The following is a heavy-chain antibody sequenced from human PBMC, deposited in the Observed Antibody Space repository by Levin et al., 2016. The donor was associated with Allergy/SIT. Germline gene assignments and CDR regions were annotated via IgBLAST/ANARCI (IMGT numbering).Heavy chain of an antibody. CDR2: ISSSGSTI. J-gene: IGHJ3*02. V-gene: IGHV3-11*04. Sequence: PGKGLEWVSYISSSGSTIYYADSVKGRFTISRDNAKNSLYLQMNSLRAEDTAVYYCAGGYCSGGSCYLNDAFDIWGQGTMVTVSS. D-gene: IGHD2-15*01. CDR3: AGGYCSGGSCYLNDAFDI.